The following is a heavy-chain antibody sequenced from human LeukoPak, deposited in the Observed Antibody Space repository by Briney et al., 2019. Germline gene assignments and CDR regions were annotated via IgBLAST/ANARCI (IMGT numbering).Heavy chain of an antibody. J-gene: IGHJ4*02. CDR3: ARGVMYGSGSYYNVPTLDY. D-gene: IGHD3-10*01. Sequence: PGGSLRPSCAASGFTFSAYGMHWVRQAPGKGLEWVAVISFDGSNQFYADSVKGRFTISRDNSKNTLYLQMNSLRAEDTAVYYCARGVMYGSGSYYNVPTLDYWGQGTLVTVSS. CDR2: ISFDGSNQ. V-gene: IGHV3-33*08. CDR1: GFTFSAYG.